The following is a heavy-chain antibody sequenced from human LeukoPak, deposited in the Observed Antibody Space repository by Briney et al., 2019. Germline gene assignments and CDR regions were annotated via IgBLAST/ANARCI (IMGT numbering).Heavy chain of an antibody. V-gene: IGHV4-59*01. CDR3: ARGGYCSSTSCPKFRAFDS. CDR1: GGSISSYY. Sequence: SETLSLTCTVSGGSISSYYWSWIRQPPGKGLEWIGYIYYSGSTNYNPSLKSRVTISVDTSKNQFSLKLSSVTAADTAVYYCARGGYCSSTSCPKFRAFDSWGQGTMVTVSS. D-gene: IGHD2-2*01. J-gene: IGHJ3*02. CDR2: IYYSGST.